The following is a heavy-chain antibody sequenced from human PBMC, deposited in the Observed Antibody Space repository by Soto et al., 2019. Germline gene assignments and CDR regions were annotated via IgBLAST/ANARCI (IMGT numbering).Heavy chain of an antibody. CDR1: GYTFTSYA. Sequence: QVQLVQSGAEEKKPGASVKASCKASGYTFTSYAMHWVRQSPGQRLEWMGWINAGNGNTKYSQKFQGRVTITRDTSASTAYMELSSLRSEDTAVYYCARSIVVVTALDYWGQGTLVTVSS. D-gene: IGHD2-21*02. V-gene: IGHV1-3*05. CDR2: INAGNGNT. J-gene: IGHJ4*02. CDR3: ARSIVVVTALDY.